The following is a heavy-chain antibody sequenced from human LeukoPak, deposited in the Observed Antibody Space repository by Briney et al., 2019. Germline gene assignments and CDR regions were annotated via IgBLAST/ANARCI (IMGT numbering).Heavy chain of an antibody. J-gene: IGHJ5*02. CDR1: GGSISSSSYY. Sequence: PSETLSLTCTVSGGSISSSSYYWGWIRQPPGKGLEWIGSIYYSGSTNYNPSLKSRVTISVDTSKNQFSLKLSSVTAADTAVYYCARWQYYDFWSGPIRGFDPWGQGTLVTVSS. D-gene: IGHD3-3*01. CDR2: IYYSGST. CDR3: ARWQYYDFWSGPIRGFDP. V-gene: IGHV4-39*07.